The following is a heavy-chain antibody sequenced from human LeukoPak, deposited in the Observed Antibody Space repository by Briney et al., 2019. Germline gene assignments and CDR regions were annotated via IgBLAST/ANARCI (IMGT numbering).Heavy chain of an antibody. Sequence: EASVEVSCKASGYTFTRFHIHWVRQAPGQGLEWMGIIHPSSGGATSAQKFQGRLTMTRDTSTSTVYMELSSLRSEDTAVYYCARDSDASSLADPWGQGTLVTVSS. V-gene: IGHV1-46*01. CDR1: GYTFTRFH. CDR2: IHPSSGGA. D-gene: IGHD6-6*01. CDR3: ARDSDASSLADP. J-gene: IGHJ5*02.